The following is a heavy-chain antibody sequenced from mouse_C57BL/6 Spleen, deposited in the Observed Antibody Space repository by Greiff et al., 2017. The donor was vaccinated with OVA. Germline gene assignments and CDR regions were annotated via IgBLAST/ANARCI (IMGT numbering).Heavy chain of an antibody. Sequence: QVQLQQPGAELVRPGSSVKLSCKASGYTFTSYWMHWVKQRPIQGLEWIGNIDPSDSDTHYNQKFKDKATLTVDKSSSTAYMQLSSLTSEDSAVYDCARTTTTVGPFAYWGQGTLVTVSA. CDR1: GYTFTSYW. CDR2: IDPSDSDT. D-gene: IGHD1-1*01. V-gene: IGHV1-52*01. CDR3: ARTTTTVGPFAY. J-gene: IGHJ3*01.